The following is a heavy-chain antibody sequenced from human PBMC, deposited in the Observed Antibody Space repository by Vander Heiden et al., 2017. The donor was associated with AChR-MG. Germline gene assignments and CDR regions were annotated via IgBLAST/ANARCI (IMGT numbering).Heavy chain of an antibody. Sequence: QVQLVESGGGVVQPGRSLRLSCAASGFPFSGYAMHWVRQAPGKGLEWVAVISYDGSNKYYADSVKGRFTISRDNSKNTLYLQMNSLRAEDTAVYYCARDYYDSSDHDAFDIWGQGTMVTVSS. V-gene: IGHV3-30-3*01. CDR1: GFPFSGYA. D-gene: IGHD3-22*01. CDR3: ARDYYDSSDHDAFDI. J-gene: IGHJ3*02. CDR2: ISYDGSNK.